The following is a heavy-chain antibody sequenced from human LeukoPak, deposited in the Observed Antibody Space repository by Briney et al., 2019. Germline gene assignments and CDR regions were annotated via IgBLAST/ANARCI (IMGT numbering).Heavy chain of an antibody. Sequence: GGSLRLPCAASGFTFSTYWMSWVRQAPGKGLEWVAVIKQDGSEKYYVDSVKGRFTISRDNAKNSLYLQVNSLRVEDTAVYFCARDYLYSSDWYSMNAWYFDFWGRGTLVTVSS. D-gene: IGHD6-19*01. CDR1: GFTFSTYW. V-gene: IGHV3-7*01. CDR3: ARDYLYSSDWYSMNAWYFDF. J-gene: IGHJ2*01. CDR2: IKQDGSEK.